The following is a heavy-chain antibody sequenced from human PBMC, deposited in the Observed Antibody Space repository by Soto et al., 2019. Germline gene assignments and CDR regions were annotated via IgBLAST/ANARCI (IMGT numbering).Heavy chain of an antibody. Sequence: QLQLVQSGSEVKKPGASVKVSCKTSGFTFTNYGFTWVRQAPGKGLEWMGWSSALNGFTNYAQDFQGRVTLTTDSSTNTAYMELRGLRSDDTAFYYCAATTRIASDLRDWGQGTLVSVAS. J-gene: IGHJ4*02. CDR3: AATTRIASDLRD. CDR1: GFTFTNYG. V-gene: IGHV1-18*01. CDR2: SSALNGFT. D-gene: IGHD6-6*01.